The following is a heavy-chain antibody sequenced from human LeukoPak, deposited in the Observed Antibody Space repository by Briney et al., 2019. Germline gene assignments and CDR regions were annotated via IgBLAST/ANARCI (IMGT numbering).Heavy chain of an antibody. V-gene: IGHV1-2*02. CDR2: INPNSGGT. CDR3: ASLSGPEDDYGGQIDY. CDR1: GYTFTGYY. J-gene: IGHJ4*02. D-gene: IGHD4-23*01. Sequence: GASLKVSCKASGYTFTGYYMHWVRQAPGQGLEWMGWINPNSGGTNYAQKFQGRVTMTRDTSISTAYMGLSRLRSDDTAVYYCASLSGPEDDYGGQIDYWGQGTLVTVSS.